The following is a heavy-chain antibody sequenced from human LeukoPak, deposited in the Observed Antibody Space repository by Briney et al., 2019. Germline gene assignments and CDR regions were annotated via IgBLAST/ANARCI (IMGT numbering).Heavy chain of an antibody. V-gene: IGHV3-21*01. Sequence: GGSLRLSCTGSGFTLSSYAMNWVRRAPGQGLEWVSSISSSSSDIYYTDSVKGRFTISRDNAKNSLYLQINSLRAEDTAVYYCVTDYGGSSGAFDIWGQGTMVTVSS. CDR1: GFTLSSYA. J-gene: IGHJ3*02. CDR3: VTDYGGSSGAFDI. D-gene: IGHD4-23*01. CDR2: ISSSSSDI.